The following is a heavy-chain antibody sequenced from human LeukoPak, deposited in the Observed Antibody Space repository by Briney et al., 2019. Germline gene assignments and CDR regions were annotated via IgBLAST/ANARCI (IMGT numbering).Heavy chain of an antibody. CDR1: GYTFSANY. Sequence: ASVKVSCKASGYTFSANYLHWVRQAPGQGLEWMGWINPNTGDTNYARKFQGRVTMTRDTSITTAYMELSSLRSDDTAVYYCARDVGEYCSSTNCYASHYWGQGTLVTVSS. CDR3: ARDVGEYCSSTNCYASHY. CDR2: INPNTGDT. V-gene: IGHV1-2*02. D-gene: IGHD2-2*01. J-gene: IGHJ4*02.